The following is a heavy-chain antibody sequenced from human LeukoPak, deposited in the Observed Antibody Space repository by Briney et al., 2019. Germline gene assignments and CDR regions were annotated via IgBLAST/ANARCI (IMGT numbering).Heavy chain of an antibody. CDR1: GYSISSGYY. CDR3: ARDSKKYGVFYYFDY. J-gene: IGHJ4*02. Sequence: KPSETLSLTCAVSGYSISSGYYWGWIRQPPGKGLEWIGSIHHSGSTYYNPSLKSRVTISVDTSKNQFSLKLSPVTAADTAVYYCARDSKKYGVFYYFDYWGQGTLVTVSS. D-gene: IGHD4-17*01. CDR2: IHHSGST. V-gene: IGHV4-38-2*02.